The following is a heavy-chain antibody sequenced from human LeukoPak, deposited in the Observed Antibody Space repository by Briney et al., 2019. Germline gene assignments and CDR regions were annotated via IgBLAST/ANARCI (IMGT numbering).Heavy chain of an antibody. CDR2: ISSSSSYI. Sequence: GGSLRLSCAASEFTFSSYTMNWVRQAPGKGLEWVSSISSSSSYIYYADSVKGRFTISRDNAKNSLYLQMNNLRAEDTAVYYCAKDPRDHSYGWSWRYFDYWGQGTLVTVSS. V-gene: IGHV3-21*01. CDR1: EFTFSSYT. CDR3: AKDPRDHSYGWSWRYFDY. D-gene: IGHD5-18*01. J-gene: IGHJ4*02.